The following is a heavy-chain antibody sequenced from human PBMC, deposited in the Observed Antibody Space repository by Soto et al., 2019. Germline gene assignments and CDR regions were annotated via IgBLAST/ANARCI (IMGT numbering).Heavy chain of an antibody. J-gene: IGHJ6*02. CDR2: MNPNSGNT. Sequence: VASVKVSCKASGYTFTSYDINWVRQATGQGLEWMGWMNPNSGNTGYAQKFQGRVTMTRNTSISTAYMELSSLRSEDTAVYYCARGGGITIFGTGDYYYYGMDVWGQGTTVTVSS. CDR1: GYTFTSYD. D-gene: IGHD3-3*01. CDR3: ARGGGITIFGTGDYYYYGMDV. V-gene: IGHV1-8*01.